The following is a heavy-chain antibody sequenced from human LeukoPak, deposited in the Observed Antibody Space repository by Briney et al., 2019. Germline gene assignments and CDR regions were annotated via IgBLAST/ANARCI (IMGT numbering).Heavy chain of an antibody. CDR3: ARPSSGWYPTDFQH. Sequence: SVKVSCKASGGTFSSYAISWVRQAPGQGLEWMGGIIPIFGTANYAQKFQGRVTITADESTSTAYMELRSLRSEDTAVYYCARPSSGWYPTDFQHWGQGTLVTVSS. CDR1: GGTFSSYA. CDR2: IIPIFGTA. V-gene: IGHV1-69*13. J-gene: IGHJ1*01. D-gene: IGHD6-19*01.